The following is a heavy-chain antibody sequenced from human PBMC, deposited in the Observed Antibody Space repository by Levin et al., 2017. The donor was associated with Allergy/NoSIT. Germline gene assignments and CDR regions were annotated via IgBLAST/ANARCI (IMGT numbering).Heavy chain of an antibody. D-gene: IGHD3-3*01. CDR2: IIPIFGTA. CDR3: ARASEYYDVWRGSPSDP. V-gene: IGHV1-69*13. CDR1: GGTFSSYA. J-gene: IGHJ5*02. Sequence: SVKVSCKASGGTFSSYAISWVRQAPGQGLEWMGGIIPIFGTANYAQKFQGRVTITADESTSTAYMELSSLRSEDTAVYYCARASEYYDVWRGSPSDPWGQGTLVTVSS.